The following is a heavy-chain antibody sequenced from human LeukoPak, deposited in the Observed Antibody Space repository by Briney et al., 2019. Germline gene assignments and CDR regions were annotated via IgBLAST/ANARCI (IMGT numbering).Heavy chain of an antibody. Sequence: ASVKVSCKASGYTFTSYGISWVRQAPGQWLEWMGWISAYNGNINYAQKLQGRVTMTTDTSTSTAYMELRSLRSDDTAVYYCARDRRFLEWLFFDYWGQGTLVTVSS. D-gene: IGHD3-3*01. J-gene: IGHJ4*02. CDR1: GYTFTSYG. V-gene: IGHV1-18*01. CDR3: ARDRRFLEWLFFDY. CDR2: ISAYNGNI.